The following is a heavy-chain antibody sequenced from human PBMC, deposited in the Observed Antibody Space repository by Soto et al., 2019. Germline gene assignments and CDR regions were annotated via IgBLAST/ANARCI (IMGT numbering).Heavy chain of an antibody. CDR1: GGTFSSYT. Sequence: QVQLVQSGAEVMKPGSSVKVSCKASGGTFSSYTISWVRQAPGQGLEWMGRIIPILGIANYAQKFQGRVTITADKSTSTAYMELSSLRSEDTAVYYCATEGETGYYYYYYMDVWGKGTTVTVSS. J-gene: IGHJ6*03. CDR3: ATEGETGYYYYYYMDV. CDR2: IIPILGIA. V-gene: IGHV1-69*02.